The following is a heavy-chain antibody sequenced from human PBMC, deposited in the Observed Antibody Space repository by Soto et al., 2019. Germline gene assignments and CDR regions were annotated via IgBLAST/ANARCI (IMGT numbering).Heavy chain of an antibody. CDR3: ARDQFKERDYGTGFDY. Sequence: GGSLRLSCAASGFTFSSYGMHWVRQAPGKGLEWVAVIWYDGSNKYYADSVKGRFTISRDNSKNTLYLQMNSLRAEDTAVYYCARDQFKERDYGTGFDYWGKGTLVPVSS. D-gene: IGHD3-10*01. J-gene: IGHJ4*02. CDR2: IWYDGSNK. CDR1: GFTFSSYG. V-gene: IGHV3-33*01.